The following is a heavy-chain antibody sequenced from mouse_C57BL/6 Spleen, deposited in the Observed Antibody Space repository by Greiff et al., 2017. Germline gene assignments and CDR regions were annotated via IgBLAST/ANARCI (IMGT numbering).Heavy chain of an antibody. CDR2: IWSGGST. D-gene: IGHD1-1*01. CDR3: ARIGNYSSSSYFDY. V-gene: IGHV2-2*01. Sequence: QVQLQQSGPGLVQPSQSLSITCTVSGFSLTSYGVHWVRQSPGKGLEWLGVIWSGGSTGYNAAFISRLSISKDNSKSQVFFKMNSLQADDTAIYCCARIGNYSSSSYFDYWGQGTTLAVSS. J-gene: IGHJ2*01. CDR1: GFSLTSYG.